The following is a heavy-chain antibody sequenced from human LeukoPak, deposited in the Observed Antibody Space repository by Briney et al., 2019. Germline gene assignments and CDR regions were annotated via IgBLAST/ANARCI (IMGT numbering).Heavy chain of an antibody. V-gene: IGHV3-53*01. D-gene: IGHD1-26*01. Sequence: PGGSLRLSCAASGFIVSSNYLTWGRQAPGKGLEWVSYIYGDSSRNYADSVKGRFTISRDNSKNTLYLQMNSLRAEYTAVYFCARGRPPGDWGQGTLVTVSS. CDR2: IYGDSSR. CDR1: GFIVSSNY. CDR3: ARGRPPGD. J-gene: IGHJ4*02.